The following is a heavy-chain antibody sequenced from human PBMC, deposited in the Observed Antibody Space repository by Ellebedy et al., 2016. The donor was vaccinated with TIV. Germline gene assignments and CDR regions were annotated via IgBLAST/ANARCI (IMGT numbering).Heavy chain of an antibody. CDR3: AKNRGASGMPSYFMDV. CDR2: IKEDGSEK. D-gene: IGHD3-10*01. V-gene: IGHV3-7*05. J-gene: IGHJ6*03. Sequence: GGSLRLXXAASGFSFSTYWMSWVRQAPGKGLEWVANIKEDGSEKYYVDSVKGRFTISRDNAKNLLYLQMNSLRAEDTAVYYCAKNRGASGMPSYFMDVWGKGTTVTVSS. CDR1: GFSFSTYW.